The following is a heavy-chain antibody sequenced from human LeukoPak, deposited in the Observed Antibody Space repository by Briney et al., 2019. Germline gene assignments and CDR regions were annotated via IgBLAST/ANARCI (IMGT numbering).Heavy chain of an antibody. D-gene: IGHD6-6*01. CDR1: GGTFSSYA. CDR2: IIPIFGTA. J-gene: IGHJ5*02. V-gene: IGHV1-69*13. Sequence: SVKVSCKASGGTFSSYAISWVRQAPGQGLEWMGGIIPIFGTANYAQKFQGRVTITADESTSTAYMELSSLRSEDTAVYYCARDPSSTDGGNWFDPWGQGTLVTVSS. CDR3: ARDPSSTDGGNWFDP.